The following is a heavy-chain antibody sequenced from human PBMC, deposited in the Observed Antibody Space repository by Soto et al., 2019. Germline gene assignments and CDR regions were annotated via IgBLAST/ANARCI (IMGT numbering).Heavy chain of an antibody. CDR1: GGSLSGYY. J-gene: IGHJ3*02. Sequence: LSLTCAVYGGSLSGYYWSWIRQPPGKGLEWIGEINHSGSTNYNPSLKSRVTISVDTSKNQFSLKLSSVTAADTAVYYCARADGGDSGSWDAFDIWGQGTMVTVSS. CDR2: INHSGST. CDR3: ARADGGDSGSWDAFDI. V-gene: IGHV4-34*01. D-gene: IGHD1-26*01.